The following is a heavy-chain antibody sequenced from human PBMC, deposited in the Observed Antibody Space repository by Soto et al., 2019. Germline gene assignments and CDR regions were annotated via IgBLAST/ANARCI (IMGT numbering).Heavy chain of an antibody. Sequence: PSETLSLTCAVYGGSFSGYYWSWIRQPPGKGLEWIGEINRSGSTNYNPSLKSRVTISVDTSKNQFSLKLSSVTAADTPVYYCARGVGGNYYYYGIDVWGQGTTVTVSS. J-gene: IGHJ6*02. V-gene: IGHV4-34*01. CDR2: INRSGST. CDR1: GGSFSGYY. D-gene: IGHD3-10*01. CDR3: ARGVGGNYYYYGIDV.